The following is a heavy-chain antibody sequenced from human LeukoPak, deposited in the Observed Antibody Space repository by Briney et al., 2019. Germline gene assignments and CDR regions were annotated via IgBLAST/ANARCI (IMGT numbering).Heavy chain of an antibody. J-gene: IGHJ5*02. D-gene: IGHD6-6*01. CDR2: IYYSGST. Sequence: PSETLSLTCTVSGGSISSTSYYWGWIRQPPGKGLEWIGYIYYSGSTNYNPSLKSRVTISVDTSKNQFSLKLSSVTAADTAVYYCARVMIGIAARFNWFDPWGQGTLVTVSS. CDR3: ARVMIGIAARFNWFDP. V-gene: IGHV4-61*05. CDR1: GGSISSTSYY.